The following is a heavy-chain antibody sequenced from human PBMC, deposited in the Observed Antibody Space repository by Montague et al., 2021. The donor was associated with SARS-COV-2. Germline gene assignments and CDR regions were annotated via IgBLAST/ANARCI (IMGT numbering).Heavy chain of an antibody. CDR1: SGSIISSGYY. D-gene: IGHD3-10*01. Sequence: SETLSLTCSVSSGSIISSGYYWDWIRQPPGKELEWIGNIYYSGTTYYNPSLQSRGTISVDTSKNHLSLRLSSVTAADTAVYFCARGMIRGVTTPCDYWGQGSQVTVSS. CDR3: ARGMIRGVTTPCDY. V-gene: IGHV4-39*02. J-gene: IGHJ4*02. CDR2: IYYSGTT.